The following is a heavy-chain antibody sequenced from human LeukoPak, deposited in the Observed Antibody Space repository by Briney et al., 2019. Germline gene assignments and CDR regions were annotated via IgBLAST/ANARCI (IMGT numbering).Heavy chain of an antibody. Sequence: GGSLRLSCAASGFTFSDYWMHWVRQAPGKGLEWVANIKRDGSEKYYVDSVKGRFTISRDNAKNSLYLQMDSLRAEDTAVYYCARGPPHYCSITSCYSDYWGQGTLVTVSS. D-gene: IGHD2-2*01. J-gene: IGHJ4*02. V-gene: IGHV3-7*01. CDR2: IKRDGSEK. CDR1: GFTFSDYW. CDR3: ARGPPHYCSITSCYSDY.